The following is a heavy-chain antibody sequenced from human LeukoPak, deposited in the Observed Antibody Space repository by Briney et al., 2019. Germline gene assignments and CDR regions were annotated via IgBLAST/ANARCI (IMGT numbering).Heavy chain of an antibody. D-gene: IGHD3-22*01. CDR3: ARETYDSSGYYYFYFDY. CDR1: GFTFSSYA. CDR2: INSDGSST. V-gene: IGHV3-74*01. J-gene: IGHJ4*02. Sequence: PGGSLRLSCAASGFTFSSYAMSWVRQAPGKGLVWVSRINSDGSSTSYADSVKGRFTISRDNAKNTLYLQMNSLRAEDTAVYYCARETYDSSGYYYFYFDYWGQGTLVTVSS.